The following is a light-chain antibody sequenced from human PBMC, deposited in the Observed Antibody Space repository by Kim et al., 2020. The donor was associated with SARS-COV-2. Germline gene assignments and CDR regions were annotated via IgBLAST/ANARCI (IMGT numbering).Light chain of an antibody. J-gene: IGLJ3*02. V-gene: IGLV2-18*02. CDR1: NSDFASDDS. CDR2: EDR. CDR3: SSMTSSGTWV. Sequence: GLSVSVTCRVINSDFASDDSVSWFQQSPGADPTRVIYEDRNRPSGTTARFSGSRSRSTASLTISGRQAEDETDYYCSSMTSSGTWVFGEGTKL.